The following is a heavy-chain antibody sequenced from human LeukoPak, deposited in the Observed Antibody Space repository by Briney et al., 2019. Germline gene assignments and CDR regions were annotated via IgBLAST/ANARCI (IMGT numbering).Heavy chain of an antibody. CDR1: GFTFSTYD. CDR2: ISSSSSYI. V-gene: IGHV3-21*01. J-gene: IGHJ4*02. D-gene: IGHD2-15*01. CDR3: ARDLGMVALDY. Sequence: GGSLRLSCAASGFTFSTYDMNWVRQAPGKGLEWVSSISSSSSYIYYADSVKGRFTISRDNAKNSLYLQMNSLRAEDTAVYYCARDLGMVALDYWGQGTLVTVSS.